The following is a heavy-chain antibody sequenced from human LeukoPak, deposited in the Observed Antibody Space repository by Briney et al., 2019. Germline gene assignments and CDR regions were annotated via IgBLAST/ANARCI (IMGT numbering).Heavy chain of an antibody. V-gene: IGHV3-30*18. D-gene: IGHD6-6*01. CDR2: ISYDGSNK. Sequence: GGSLRLSCAASGFTFSSYGMHWVRQAPGKGLEWVAVISYDGSNKYYADSVKGRFTISRDNSKNTLYLQMNSLRAEDTAVYYCAKNLAVIAARRTPFDYWGQGTLVTVSS. CDR1: GFTFSSYG. J-gene: IGHJ4*02. CDR3: AKNLAVIAARRTPFDY.